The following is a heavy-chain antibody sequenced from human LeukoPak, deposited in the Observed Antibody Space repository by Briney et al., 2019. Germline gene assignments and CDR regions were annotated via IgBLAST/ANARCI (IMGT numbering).Heavy chain of an antibody. Sequence: GGSLRLSCAASGFAFSSYWMDWVRQAPGKGLVWVSGINSDGRMTRYAESVKGRFTISRDNAKNTLYLQMNSLRAEDTSVYYCARVGSTDGPHAFDIWGQGTMVTVSS. CDR1: GFAFSSYW. CDR2: INSDGRMT. D-gene: IGHD2-21*02. V-gene: IGHV3-74*01. J-gene: IGHJ3*02. CDR3: ARVGSTDGPHAFDI.